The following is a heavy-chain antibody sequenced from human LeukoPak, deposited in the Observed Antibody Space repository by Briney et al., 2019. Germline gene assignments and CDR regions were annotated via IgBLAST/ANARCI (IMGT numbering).Heavy chain of an antibody. J-gene: IGHJ4*02. CDR1: GFTFSSYG. D-gene: IGHD6-6*01. Sequence: GGSLRLSCAASGFTFSSYGMHWVRQAPGKGLEWVAYISGSSGTIYYADSVRGRFTISRDNAKNSLYLQMDSLRAEDTAVYFCATMESSSLNYWGQGTLVTVSS. CDR2: ISGSSGTI. CDR3: ATMESSSLNY. V-gene: IGHV3-48*01.